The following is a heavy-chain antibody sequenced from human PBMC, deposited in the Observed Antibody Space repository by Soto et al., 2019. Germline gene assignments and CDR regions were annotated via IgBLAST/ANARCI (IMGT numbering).Heavy chain of an antibody. Sequence: QVQLVQSGAEVKKPGASVKVSCKASGYTFTSYDINWVRQATGQGLEWMGWMNPNSGNTGYAQKVQGRVTMTRNTSINTAYMELSSLRSEDTAVYYCARKGRGRIAARSNWYCDLWGRGTLVTVSS. CDR2: MNPNSGNT. D-gene: IGHD6-6*01. CDR1: GYTFTSYD. CDR3: ARKGRGRIAARSNWYCDL. V-gene: IGHV1-8*01. J-gene: IGHJ2*01.